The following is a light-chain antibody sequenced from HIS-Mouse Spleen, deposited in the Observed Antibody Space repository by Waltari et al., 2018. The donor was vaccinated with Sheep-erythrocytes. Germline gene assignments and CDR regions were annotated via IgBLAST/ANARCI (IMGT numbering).Light chain of an antibody. CDR2: DVS. J-gene: IGLJ1*01. CDR3: CSYAGSYNHV. V-gene: IGLV2-11*01. CDR1: SRDVGGYNY. Sequence: QSALTQPRPVSGSPGQSVPIPCTGTSRDVGGYNYVSWYQQHPGKAPKLMIYDVSKRPSGVPDRFSGSKSGNTASLTISGLQAEDEADYYCCSYAGSYNHVFATGTKVTVL.